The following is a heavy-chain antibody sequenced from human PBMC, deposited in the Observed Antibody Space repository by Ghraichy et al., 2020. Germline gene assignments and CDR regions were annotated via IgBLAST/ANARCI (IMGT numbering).Heavy chain of an antibody. CDR3: TRGPYSNYIQADY. CDR1: GGSFSGYY. Sequence: SETRSLTCAVYGGSFSGYYWSWIRQPPGKGLEWIGEINHSGSTNYNPSLKSRVTISVDTSKNQFSLKVSSVTAADTAVYYCTRGPYSNYIQADYWGQGTLVTVSS. V-gene: IGHV4-34*01. CDR2: INHSGST. D-gene: IGHD4-11*01. J-gene: IGHJ4*02.